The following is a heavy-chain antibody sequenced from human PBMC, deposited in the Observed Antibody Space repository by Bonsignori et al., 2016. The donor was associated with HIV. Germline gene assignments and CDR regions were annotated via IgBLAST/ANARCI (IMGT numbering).Heavy chain of an antibody. CDR3: ARVVRYYYYMDV. CDR2: ISSSGSTI. J-gene: IGHJ6*03. V-gene: IGHV3-48*03. Sequence: VRQCPGKGLEWVSYISSSGSTIYYADSVKGRFTISRDNAKNSLYLQMNSLRAEDTAVYYCARVVRYYYYMDVWGKGTTVTVSS. D-gene: IGHD3-10*02.